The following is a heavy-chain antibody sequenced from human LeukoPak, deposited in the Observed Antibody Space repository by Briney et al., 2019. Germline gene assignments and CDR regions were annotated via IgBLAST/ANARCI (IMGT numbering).Heavy chain of an antibody. CDR3: AKDSGGYYYYYMDV. CDR2: ISWNSGSI. J-gene: IGHJ6*03. CDR1: GFTFDDYA. V-gene: IGHV3-9*01. D-gene: IGHD3-16*01. Sequence: GRSLRLSCGASGFTFDDYAMHWVRQAPGKGLEWVSGISWNSGSIGYADSVKGRFTISRDNAKNSLYLQMNSLRAEDTALYYCAKDSGGYYYYYMDVWGKGTTVTVSS.